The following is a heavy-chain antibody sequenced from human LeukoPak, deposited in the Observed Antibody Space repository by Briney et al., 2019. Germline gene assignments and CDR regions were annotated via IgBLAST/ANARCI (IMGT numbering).Heavy chain of an antibody. J-gene: IGHJ4*02. Sequence: TGGSLRLSCAASGFTFSSYSMNWVRQAPGKGLEWVSSISSSSSYIYYADSVKGRFTISRDNAKNSLYLQMNSLRAEDAAVYYCAPIGSTVTTYFDYWGQGTLVTVSS. D-gene: IGHD4-11*01. CDR3: APIGSTVTTYFDY. CDR2: ISSSSSYI. V-gene: IGHV3-21*01. CDR1: GFTFSSYS.